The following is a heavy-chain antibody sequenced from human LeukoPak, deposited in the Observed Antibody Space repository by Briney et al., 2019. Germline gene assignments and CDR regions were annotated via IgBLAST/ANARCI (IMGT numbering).Heavy chain of an antibody. CDR3: TTGYTSASHDHC. CDR1: GFTFRIVW. D-gene: IGHD6-13*01. CDR2: CKSKRDGEIR. V-gene: IGHV3-15*01. Sequence: GGSLRLLCAASGFTFRIVWINWVPRAPGKGLEWVGRCKSKRDGEIRDYAAPVHGRVGSSRDDSRIKLYLQMHSLKTEATAVYYCTTGYTSASHDHCWGQGTMLTVSS. J-gene: IGHJ4*02.